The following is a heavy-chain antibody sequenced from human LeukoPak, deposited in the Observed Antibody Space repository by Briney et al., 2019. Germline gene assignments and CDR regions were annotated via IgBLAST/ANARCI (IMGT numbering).Heavy chain of an antibody. Sequence: PGGSLRLSCAASGFTFSTYGMHWVRQAPGKGLEWVAVRSYDGSNKYYADSVKGRFTISRDNSKNTLYLQMNSLRTEDTAVYYCARRVSSWLHFDYWGQGTLVTVSS. CDR3: ARRVSSWLHFDY. D-gene: IGHD6-13*01. V-gene: IGHV3-30*03. CDR2: RSYDGSNK. J-gene: IGHJ4*02. CDR1: GFTFSTYG.